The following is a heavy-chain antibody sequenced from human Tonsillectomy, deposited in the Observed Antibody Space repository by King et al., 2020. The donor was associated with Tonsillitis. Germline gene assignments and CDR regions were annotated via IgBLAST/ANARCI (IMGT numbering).Heavy chain of an antibody. J-gene: IGHJ4*02. CDR3: ARDLRGSGQPFYFDF. CDR2: VSGGGGSS. CDR1: GFTFSRYA. D-gene: IGHD2-15*01. Sequence: VQLVESGGGLVQPGGSLRLSCAGTGFTFSRYAMSWVRQSPGQGLEWVSAVSGGGGSSYYADSVEGRFTISRDNSKNTLYLQMSSLRAEDTALYYCARDLRGSGQPFYFDFWGQGTLVTVSS. V-gene: IGHV3-23*04.